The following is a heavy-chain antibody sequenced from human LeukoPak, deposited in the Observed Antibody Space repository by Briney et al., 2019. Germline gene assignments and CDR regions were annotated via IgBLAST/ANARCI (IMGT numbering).Heavy chain of an antibody. CDR1: GGSFSGYY. CDR3: ARVGSYYDSSGPKGLVTDY. D-gene: IGHD3-22*01. CDR2: INHSGTA. V-gene: IGHV4-34*01. J-gene: IGHJ4*02. Sequence: KPSETLSLTCAVYGGSFSGYYWTWIRQSPGKGLEWIGEINHSGTANYSPSLKSRVIIPVDTTKNQFSLKLTSVTAADTAVYFCARVGSYYDSSGPKGLVTDYWGQGTLVTVSS.